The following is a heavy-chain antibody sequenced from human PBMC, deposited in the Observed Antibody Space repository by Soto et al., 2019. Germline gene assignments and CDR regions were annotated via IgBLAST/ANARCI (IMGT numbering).Heavy chain of an antibody. V-gene: IGHV3-23*01. Sequence: ETLSLSCAASGFIFENFGMSWVRQAPGKGLEWISSISGSGFKKYYADSVKGRFTISRDNSKSTVYLELNNLSAEDTAVYHCAKNQGVELVPLATVDWFDPWGQGSVVTVSS. D-gene: IGHD1-26*01. CDR1: GFIFENFG. CDR2: ISGSGFKK. J-gene: IGHJ5*02. CDR3: AKNQGVELVPLATVDWFDP.